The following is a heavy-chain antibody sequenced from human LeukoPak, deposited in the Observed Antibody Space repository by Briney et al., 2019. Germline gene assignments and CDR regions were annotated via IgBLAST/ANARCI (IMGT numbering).Heavy chain of an antibody. CDR3: AKGSFGYSYGSIDF. Sequence: GGSLRLSCAASGFTFYDYAMHWVRQAPGKGLEWVSLISGDGGSTYYADSVKDRFTISRDNSKTSLYLQMNSLRTEDTAFYYCAKGSFGYSYGSIDFWGPGTLVTVSS. CDR1: GFTFYDYA. CDR2: ISGDGGST. J-gene: IGHJ4*02. V-gene: IGHV3-43*02. D-gene: IGHD5-18*01.